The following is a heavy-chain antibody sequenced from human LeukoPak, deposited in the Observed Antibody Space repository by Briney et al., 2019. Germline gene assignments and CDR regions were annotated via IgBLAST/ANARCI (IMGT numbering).Heavy chain of an antibody. D-gene: IGHD2-2*01. CDR2: ISYDGSNK. CDR1: GFTFSSYA. V-gene: IGHV3-30*04. J-gene: IGHJ4*02. CDR3: VSFYETY. Sequence: GGSLRLSCAASGFTFSSYAMHWVRQAPGKGLEWVAVISYDGSNKYYADSVKGRFTISRDNSKNTLYLQMNNLRAEDTAVYYCVSFYETYWGRGTLVTVSS.